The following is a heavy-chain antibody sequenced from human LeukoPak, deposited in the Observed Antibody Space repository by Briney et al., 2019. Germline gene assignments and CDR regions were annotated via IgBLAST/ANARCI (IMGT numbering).Heavy chain of an antibody. CDR2: IKQDGSEK. V-gene: IGHV3-7*01. CDR1: GFTSSSYW. J-gene: IGHJ4*02. D-gene: IGHD3-3*01. Sequence: PGGSLRLSCAASGFTSSSYWMSWVRQAPGKGLEWVANIKQDGSEKYYVDSVKGRFAISRDNAKNSLYLQMNSLRAEDTAVYYCARDYLVSTIFGVVLDYWGQGTLVTVSS. CDR3: ARDYLVSTIFGVVLDY.